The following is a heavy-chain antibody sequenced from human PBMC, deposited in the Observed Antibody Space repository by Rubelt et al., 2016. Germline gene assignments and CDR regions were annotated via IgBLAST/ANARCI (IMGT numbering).Heavy chain of an antibody. V-gene: IGHV1-18*01. CDR3: ARVMITFGGVIEVGWFDP. D-gene: IGHD3-16*02. J-gene: IGHJ5*02. Sequence: QVQLVQSGAEVKKPGASVKVSCKASGYTFTSYGISWVRQAPGQGLEWMGWISAYNGNTNYAQKLQGRATMTTDASTSTAYMELRSLRSDDTAVYYCARVMITFGGVIEVGWFDPWGQGTLVTVSS. CDR1: GYTFTSYG. CDR2: ISAYNGNT.